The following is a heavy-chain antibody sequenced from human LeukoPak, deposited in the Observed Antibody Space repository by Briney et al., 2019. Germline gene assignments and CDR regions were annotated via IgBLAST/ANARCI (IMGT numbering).Heavy chain of an antibody. CDR2: ISGSGGST. CDR3: AKDQSSGSYRLYYGMDV. J-gene: IGHJ6*02. D-gene: IGHD3-10*01. Sequence: GGSLRLSCAASGFTFSSYWMHWVRQAPGKGLEWVSAISGSGGSTYYADSVKGRFTISRDNSKNTLYLQMNSLRAEDTAVYYCAKDQSSGSYRLYYGMDVWGQGTTVTVSS. CDR1: GFTFSSYW. V-gene: IGHV3-23*01.